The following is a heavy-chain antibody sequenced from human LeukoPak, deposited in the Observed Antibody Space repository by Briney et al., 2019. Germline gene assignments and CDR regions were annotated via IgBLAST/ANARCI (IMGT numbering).Heavy chain of an antibody. CDR2: IKQDGSEK. J-gene: IGHJ5*02. Sequence: PGGSLRLSCAASGFTFSSYWMSWVRQAPGKGLEWVANIKQDGSEKYSVDSVKGRFTISRDNAKNSLYLQMNSLSAEDTAVYYCARDHGGVFWFDPWGQGTLVTVSS. CDR3: ARDHGGVFWFDP. D-gene: IGHD4-23*01. CDR1: GFTFSSYW. V-gene: IGHV3-7*01.